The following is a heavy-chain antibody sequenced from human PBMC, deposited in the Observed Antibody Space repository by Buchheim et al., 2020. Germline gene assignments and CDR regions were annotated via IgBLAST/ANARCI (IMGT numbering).Heavy chain of an antibody. D-gene: IGHD1-26*01. CDR3: ARDSLVGATNFDY. CDR2: INSDGSRI. J-gene: IGHJ4*02. V-gene: IGHV3-74*01. CDR1: GFTFSSYW. Sequence: EVQLVESGGGLVQPGGSLRLSCAASGFTFSSYWMHWVRQPPGKGPVWVSRINSDGSRISYADSVKGRFTISRDNAKNTLYLQMNSLRAEDTAVYYCARDSLVGATNFDYWGQGTL.